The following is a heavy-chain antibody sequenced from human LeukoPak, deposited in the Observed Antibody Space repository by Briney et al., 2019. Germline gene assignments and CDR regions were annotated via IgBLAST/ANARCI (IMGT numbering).Heavy chain of an antibody. V-gene: IGHV1-69*04. Sequence: SVKVSCTASGGTFSSYAVSWVRQAPGQGLEWMGRIIPILGIANYAQKFQGRVTITADKSTSTAYMELSSLRSVDTAVYYCARVPIAAAAPFDYWGQGTLVTVSS. CDR2: IIPILGIA. D-gene: IGHD6-13*01. CDR1: GGTFSSYA. CDR3: ARVPIAAAAPFDY. J-gene: IGHJ4*02.